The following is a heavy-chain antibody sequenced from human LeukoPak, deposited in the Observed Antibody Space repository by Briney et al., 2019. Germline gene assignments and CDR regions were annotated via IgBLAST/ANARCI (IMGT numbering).Heavy chain of an antibody. CDR1: GLTFSNAW. Sequence: GGSLRLSCAASGLTFSNAWMSWVRQAPGKGLEWVGRIKSKTDGGTTDYAAPVKGRFTISRDDSKNTLYLQMNSLKTEDTAVYYCTSSTMVRGVTIYWYFDLWGRGTLVTVSS. CDR2: IKSKTDGGTT. V-gene: IGHV3-15*01. CDR3: TSSTMVRGVTIYWYFDL. J-gene: IGHJ2*01. D-gene: IGHD3-10*01.